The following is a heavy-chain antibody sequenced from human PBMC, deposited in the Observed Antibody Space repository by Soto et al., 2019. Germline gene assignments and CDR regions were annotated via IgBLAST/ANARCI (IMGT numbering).Heavy chain of an antibody. D-gene: IGHD3-22*01. CDR3: ARGVVISRNRNWFDP. J-gene: IGHJ5*02. V-gene: IGHV1-8*01. Sequence: GASVKVSCKASGYTFTSYDINWVRQATGQGLEWMGWMNPNSGNTGYAQKFQGRVTMTRNTSISTAYMELSSLRSEDTAVYYCARGVVISRNRNWFDPWGQGTLVTVSS. CDR1: GYTFTSYD. CDR2: MNPNSGNT.